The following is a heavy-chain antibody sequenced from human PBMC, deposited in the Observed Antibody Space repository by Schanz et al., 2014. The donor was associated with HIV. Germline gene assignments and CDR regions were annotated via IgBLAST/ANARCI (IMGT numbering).Heavy chain of an antibody. CDR2: ISKDGSDK. V-gene: IGHV3-30*18. CDR3: AKIISGSPYYYYGLDV. D-gene: IGHD1-26*01. CDR1: GFPFSKYG. J-gene: IGHJ6*02. Sequence: QVQLVESWGFFFPPFISPPLSCAASGFPFSKYGMHWVRQAPGKGLEWVAAISKDGSDKYYTDSVKGRFTISRDNSNNTLYLQMNSLRAEDTAVYYCAKIISGSPYYYYGLDVWGLGTTVTVSS.